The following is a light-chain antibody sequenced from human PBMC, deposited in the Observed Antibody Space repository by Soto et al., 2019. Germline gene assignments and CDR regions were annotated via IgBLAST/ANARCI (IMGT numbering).Light chain of an antibody. Sequence: DIQLTQSPSFLSASVGDRVTITCRASQGISSYLAWYQQKPGKAPKLLIYAASTLQSGVPSRFRGRGSGTEFTLTISSLQPEDFATFYCKQLNSYPLSFGQGTRLEIK. V-gene: IGKV1-9*01. CDR2: AAS. CDR1: QGISSY. J-gene: IGKJ5*01. CDR3: KQLNSYPLS.